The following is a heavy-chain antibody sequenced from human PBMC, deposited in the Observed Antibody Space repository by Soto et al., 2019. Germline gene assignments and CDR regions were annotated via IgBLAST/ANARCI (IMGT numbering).Heavy chain of an antibody. CDR3: TRGPRHISTGTGDS. D-gene: IGHD3-10*01. CDR2: IYNDGTYS. Sequence: LRLSCGRSSFLFQVSFIQCARQRSGKGLVWISRIYNDGTYSDYADSVRGRFTISRDNVNDTLYLQMNNLRAEDSGLYYCTRGPRHISTGTGDSWCKGTQVNVS. V-gene: IGHV3-74*01. J-gene: IGHJ4*02. CDR1: SFLFQVSF.